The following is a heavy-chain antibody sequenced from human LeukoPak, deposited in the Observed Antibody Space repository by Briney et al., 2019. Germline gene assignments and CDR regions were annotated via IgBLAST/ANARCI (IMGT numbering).Heavy chain of an antibody. CDR1: GDSVSSSSVA. Sequence: SQTLSLTCAISGDSVSSSSVAWNWIRQSPSRGLEWLGTTYYRSKWYSEYALSVKSRITINPDTSKNQFSLQLNSVTPEDTAVYYCARAFPTNAFDIWGQGTMVTVSS. CDR2: TYYRSKWYS. CDR3: ARAFPTNAFDI. J-gene: IGHJ3*02. V-gene: IGHV6-1*01.